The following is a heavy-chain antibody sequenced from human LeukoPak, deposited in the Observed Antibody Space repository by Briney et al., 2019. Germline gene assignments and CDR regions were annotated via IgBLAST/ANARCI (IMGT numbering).Heavy chain of an antibody. Sequence: PGGSLRLSCAASGFTFSSYGMSWVRQAPGKGLEWVSAISGSGGSTYYADSVKGRFTISRDNSKNTLYLQMNSLRAEDTAVYYCAKSPGIAVAGITYYYYYMDVWGKGTTVTISS. J-gene: IGHJ6*03. CDR3: AKSPGIAVAGITYYYYYMDV. CDR2: ISGSGGST. V-gene: IGHV3-23*01. CDR1: GFTFSSYG. D-gene: IGHD6-19*01.